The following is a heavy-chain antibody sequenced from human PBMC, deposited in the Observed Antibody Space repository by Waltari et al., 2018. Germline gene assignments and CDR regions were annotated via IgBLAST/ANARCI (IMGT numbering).Heavy chain of an antibody. V-gene: IGHV3-74*01. CDR1: GLTFSSDW. D-gene: IGHD1-1*01. Sequence: EVQLVESGGDVVQPGGSLRLSCGTSGLTFSSDWMHWVRSPSGKGLVWVSRISPDGTKTYYADSVKGRFSISRDNAKNTLYLQMNTLKVEDTATYYCVRNDGSVYGKFDCWGQGTPVTVSS. J-gene: IGHJ4*02. CDR2: ISPDGTKT. CDR3: VRNDGSVYGKFDC.